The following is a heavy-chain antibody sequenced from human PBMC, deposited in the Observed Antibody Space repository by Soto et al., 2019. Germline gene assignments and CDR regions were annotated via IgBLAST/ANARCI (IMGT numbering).Heavy chain of an antibody. Sequence: QVQLVQSGAEVKKPGSSVNVSCKASGGTFGTSAINWVRQAPGQGLEWMGAIIPFFTTTNYAQKFQARVTITADESTSTAYMELSSLTSEDPAVYYCAREGDYNFDYYSGMDVWGQGTTVIVSS. CDR2: IIPFFTTT. CDR3: AREGDYNFDYYSGMDV. J-gene: IGHJ6*02. V-gene: IGHV1-69*01. D-gene: IGHD4-17*01. CDR1: GGTFGTSA.